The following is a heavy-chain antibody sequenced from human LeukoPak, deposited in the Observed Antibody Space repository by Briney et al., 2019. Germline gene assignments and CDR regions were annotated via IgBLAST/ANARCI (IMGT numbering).Heavy chain of an antibody. J-gene: IGHJ4*02. CDR1: GFTFSSYG. D-gene: IGHD3-9*01. Sequence: PGGSLRLSCAASGFTFSSYGMHWVRQAPGKGLEWVAFIRYDGSNKYYADSVKGRFTISRDNSKNTLYLQMNSLRAEDTAVYYCARDMAYHDMLTGYEVSRFFDYWGQGTLVTVSS. CDR2: IRYDGSNK. CDR3: ARDMAYHDMLTGYEVSRFFDY. V-gene: IGHV3-30*02.